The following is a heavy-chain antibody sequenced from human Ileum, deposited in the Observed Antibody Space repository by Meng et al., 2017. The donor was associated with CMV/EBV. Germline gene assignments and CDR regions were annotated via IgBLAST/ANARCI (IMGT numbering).Heavy chain of an antibody. D-gene: IGHD3-22*01. V-gene: IGHV4-39*07. Sequence: SETLSLTCTVSGDSISSSGFYWGWIRQSPGRGLDWIASIHRTGDAYHNPSLNGRVTISVDTAKNQFSLRLISVTAADTAMYYCARRVGRYYDSSGGIDYWGRGTQVTVSS. CDR2: IHRTGDA. CDR3: ARRVGRYYDSSGGIDY. CDR1: GDSISSSGFY. J-gene: IGHJ4*02.